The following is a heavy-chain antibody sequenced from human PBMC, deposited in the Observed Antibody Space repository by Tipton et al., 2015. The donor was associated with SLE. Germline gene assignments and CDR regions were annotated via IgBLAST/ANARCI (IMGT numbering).Heavy chain of an antibody. CDR3: ARKSPVLDFDY. J-gene: IGHJ4*02. V-gene: IGHV4-39*01. CDR1: GGSISSSSYY. CDR2: IYYSGST. Sequence: GLVKPSETLSLTCTVSGGSISSSSYYWGWIRQPPGKGLEWIGSIYYSGSTYYNPSLKSRVTISVDTSKNQFSLKLSSVTAADTAVYYCARKSPVLDFDYWGQGTLVTVSS. D-gene: IGHD1-1*01.